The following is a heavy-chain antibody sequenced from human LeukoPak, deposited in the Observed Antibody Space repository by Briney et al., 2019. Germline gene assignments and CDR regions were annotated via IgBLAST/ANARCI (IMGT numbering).Heavy chain of an antibody. CDR1: GFTFSDYY. V-gene: IGHV3-11*01. CDR2: ISSSGSTI. D-gene: IGHD3-22*01. CDR3: ARDSIVVVNDYYYYYGMDV. Sequence: PGGSLRLSCAASGFTFSDYYMSWIRQAPGKGLEWVSYISSSGSTIYYADSVKGRFTISRDNAKNSLYLQMNSLRAEDTAVYYCARDSIVVVNDYYYYYGMDVWGQGTTVTVSS. J-gene: IGHJ6*02.